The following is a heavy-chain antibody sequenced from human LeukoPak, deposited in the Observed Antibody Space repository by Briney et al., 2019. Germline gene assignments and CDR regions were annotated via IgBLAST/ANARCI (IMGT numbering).Heavy chain of an antibody. J-gene: IGHJ4*02. Sequence: QTGGSLRLSCAAAGFTFSSYAMSWVRQAPGKGLEWVSAVSGSGGSTYYADSVKGRFTISRDNSKNTLYLQMNSLRAKDTAVYYCAKDPRLELTRFLFDFDYWGQGTLVTVSS. D-gene: IGHD1-26*01. CDR2: VSGSGGST. V-gene: IGHV3-23*01. CDR3: AKDPRLELTRFLFDFDY. CDR1: GFTFSSYA.